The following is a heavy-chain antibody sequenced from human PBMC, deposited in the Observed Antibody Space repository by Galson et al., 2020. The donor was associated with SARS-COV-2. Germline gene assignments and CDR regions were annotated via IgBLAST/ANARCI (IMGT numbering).Heavy chain of an antibody. Sequence: GGSLRLSCAASGFSFNSYDMNWVRQAPGKGLEWVSSISASGTSTYYADSVKGRFTISRDNAGNTLYLHMSSLRAEDTAVYYCAKTIDMATQYYWKGMDVWGQGTTVTVS. J-gene: IGHJ6*02. V-gene: IGHV3-23*01. D-gene: IGHD1-1*01. CDR2: ISASGTST. CDR3: AKTIDMATQYYWKGMDV. CDR1: GFSFNSYD.